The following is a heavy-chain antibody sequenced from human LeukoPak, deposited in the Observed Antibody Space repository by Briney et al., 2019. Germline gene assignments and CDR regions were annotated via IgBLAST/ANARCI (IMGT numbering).Heavy chain of an antibody. CDR2: ISSDGANI. J-gene: IGHJ4*02. Sequence: GGSLRLSCAASGFTFTSYALHWVRQAPGKGLEWVAFISSDGANIYYTDSVKGRFTISRDSSKNTVSLQMNSLRAEDTAVYYCARDPIAVGAYYFDHWGQGTLVTVSS. V-gene: IGHV3-30*04. D-gene: IGHD6-19*01. CDR1: GFTFTSYA. CDR3: ARDPIAVGAYYFDH.